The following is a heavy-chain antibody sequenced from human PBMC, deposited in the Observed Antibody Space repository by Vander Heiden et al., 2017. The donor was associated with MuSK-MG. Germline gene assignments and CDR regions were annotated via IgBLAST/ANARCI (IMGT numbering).Heavy chain of an antibody. Sequence: QVQLVESGGGVVQPGRSLRLSCAAAGFIFSSSAMYWVRQAPGKGLEWVAVISYDGNKKYYADSVKGRFTISRDNSKNTLHLQMNSLRAEDTAVYFCARGVNMVQGSWSDYFDYWGQGTLVTVSS. CDR1: GFIFSSSA. CDR2: ISYDGNKK. D-gene: IGHD3-10*01. J-gene: IGHJ4*02. CDR3: ARGVNMVQGSWSDYFDY. V-gene: IGHV3-30-3*01.